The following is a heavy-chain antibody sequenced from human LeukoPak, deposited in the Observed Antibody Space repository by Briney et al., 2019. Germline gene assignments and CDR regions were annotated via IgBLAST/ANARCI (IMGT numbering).Heavy chain of an antibody. CDR2: VYYSGSA. CDR1: GGSVSSGSYY. D-gene: IGHD4-23*01. CDR3: ARDGSNWSNDYYHGVDV. Sequence: SETLSLTCTVAGGSVSSGSYYWSWIRQPPGKGLEWLGYVYYSGSATYNPSLKSRVTISVDTSKNQFSLRLSSVTAADTAVYYCARDGSNWSNDYYHGVDVWGQGTTVTVSS. V-gene: IGHV4-61*01. J-gene: IGHJ6*02.